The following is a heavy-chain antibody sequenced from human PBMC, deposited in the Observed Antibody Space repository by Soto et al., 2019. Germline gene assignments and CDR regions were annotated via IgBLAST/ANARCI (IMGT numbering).Heavy chain of an antibody. V-gene: IGHV3-7*04. J-gene: IGHJ4*02. CDR3: GGANY. CDR1: GFTFSAYW. Sequence: EGQLVETGGGLVQPGGSLRLSCAASGFTFSAYWMTWVRQPPGKGLEWVANIKPDGSEEYYVDSVKGRFTISRDNAKNSLFLQMTGLRAEDTAVYFCGGANYWGQGLLVTVSS. CDR2: IKPDGSEE.